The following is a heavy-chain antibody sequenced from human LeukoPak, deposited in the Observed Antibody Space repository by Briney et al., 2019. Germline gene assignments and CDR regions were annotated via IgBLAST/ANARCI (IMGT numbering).Heavy chain of an antibody. Sequence: SETLSLTCTVSGYSISSGYYWGWIRQPPGKGLEWIGSIYHSGSTYYNPSLKSRVTISVDTSKNQFSLKLSSVTAADTAVYYCARVNDILTLSWYFDLWGRGTLVTVSS. V-gene: IGHV4-38-2*02. CDR2: IYHSGST. CDR3: ARVNDILTLSWYFDL. CDR1: GYSISSGYY. J-gene: IGHJ2*01. D-gene: IGHD3-9*01.